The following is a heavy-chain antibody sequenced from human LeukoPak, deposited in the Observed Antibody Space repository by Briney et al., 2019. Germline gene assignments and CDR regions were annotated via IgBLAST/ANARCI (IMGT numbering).Heavy chain of an antibody. Sequence: GGSLRLSCAASGFTFDDYTMHWVRQAPGKGLEWVSLISWDGGSTYYADSVKGRFTISRDNAKNSLYLQMNSLRAEDTALYYCAKDRGQPGAMVREVLEYYFDYWGQGTLVTVSS. D-gene: IGHD3-10*01. CDR1: GFTFDDYT. CDR2: ISWDGGST. CDR3: AKDRGQPGAMVREVLEYYFDY. J-gene: IGHJ4*02. V-gene: IGHV3-43*01.